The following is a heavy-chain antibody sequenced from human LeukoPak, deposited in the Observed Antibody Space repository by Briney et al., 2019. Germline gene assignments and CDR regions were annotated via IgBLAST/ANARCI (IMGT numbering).Heavy chain of an antibody. CDR2: IIPILGIA. J-gene: IGHJ5*02. V-gene: IGHV1-69*04. CDR1: GGTFSSYA. D-gene: IGHD3-10*01. CDR3: ARTGFGDNWFDP. Sequence: SVKVSCKASGGTFSSYAISWVRQAPGQGLEWMGRIIPILGIANYAQKFQGRVTITADKFTSTAYMELSSLRSEDTAVYYCARTGFGDNWFDPWGQGTLVTVSS.